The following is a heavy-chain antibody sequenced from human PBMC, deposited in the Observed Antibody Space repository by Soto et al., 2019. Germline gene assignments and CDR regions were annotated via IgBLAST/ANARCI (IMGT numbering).Heavy chain of an antibody. D-gene: IGHD3-3*01. J-gene: IGHJ5*02. CDR3: ARGWRITMFGVVTGGRFAP. V-gene: IGHV4-4*07. CDR2: IYTSGST. Sequence: EKRSVTYTVSGGSISSYYWSWIRQPAGKGLEWIGRIYTSGSTNYNPSLKSRVTMSGDTSKNQFSLTLSSVTAADTAVDYSARGWRITMFGVVTGGRFAPGG. CDR1: GGSISSYY.